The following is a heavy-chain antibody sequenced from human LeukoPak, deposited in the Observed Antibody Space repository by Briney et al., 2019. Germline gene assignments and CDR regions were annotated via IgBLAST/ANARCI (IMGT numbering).Heavy chain of an antibody. J-gene: IGHJ6*03. V-gene: IGHV3-33*08. CDR2: ISYDGSNK. D-gene: IGHD6-19*01. CDR1: GFTFSSYG. Sequence: GGSLRLSCAASGFTFSSYGMHWVRQAPGKGLEWVAVISYDGSNKYYADSVKGRFTISRDNSKNTLYLQMNSLRAEDTAVYYCARGGSSGWWDYYYYYMDVWGKGTTVTVSS. CDR3: ARGGSSGWWDYYYYYMDV.